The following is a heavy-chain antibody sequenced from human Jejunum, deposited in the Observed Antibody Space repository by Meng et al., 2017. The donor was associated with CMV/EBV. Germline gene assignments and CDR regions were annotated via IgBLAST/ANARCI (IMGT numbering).Heavy chain of an antibody. CDR1: GFTFSSYW. Sequence: LSCAASGFTFSSYWMHWVRQAPGKGLVWVSRINSDGSSTSCADSVKGRFTISRDNAKNTLYLQMNSLRAEDTAVYYCARGAYSGSLDYWGQGTLVTVSS. CDR3: ARGAYSGSLDY. CDR2: INSDGSST. V-gene: IGHV3-74*01. J-gene: IGHJ4*02. D-gene: IGHD1-26*01.